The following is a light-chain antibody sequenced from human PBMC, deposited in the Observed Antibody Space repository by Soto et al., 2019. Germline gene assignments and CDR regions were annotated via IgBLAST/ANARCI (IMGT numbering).Light chain of an antibody. CDR3: CSFAGGATFV. Sequence: QSALTQPASVSGSPGQSITISCTGTSTDVGGYDLVSWYQHHPGKAPKRMIYEATKRPSGVSDRFSGSKSGNTASLTIAALQAEDEADYSCCSFAGGATFVFGGGTKLTVL. CDR1: STDVGGYDL. CDR2: EAT. J-gene: IGLJ2*01. V-gene: IGLV2-23*02.